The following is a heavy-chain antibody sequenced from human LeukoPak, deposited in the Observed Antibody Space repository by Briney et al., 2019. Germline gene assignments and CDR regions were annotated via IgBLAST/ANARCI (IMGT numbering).Heavy chain of an antibody. J-gene: IGHJ2*01. CDR2: ISSSSSTI. CDR3: ARVYCSSTSCPGGSYWYFDL. CDR1: GFTFSSYS. D-gene: IGHD2-2*01. V-gene: IGHV3-48*01. Sequence: GGSLRLSCAASGFTFSSYSMNWVRQAPGKGLEWVSYISSSSSTIYYADSVKGRFTISRDNAKNSLYLQMNSLRAEDTAVYYCARVYCSSTSCPGGSYWYFDLWGRGTLVIVSS.